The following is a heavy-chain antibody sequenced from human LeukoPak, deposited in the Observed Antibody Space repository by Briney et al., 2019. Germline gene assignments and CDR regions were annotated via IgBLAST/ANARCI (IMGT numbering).Heavy chain of an antibody. CDR1: GGSISSYY. CDR3: ARQIASAGTAGFDF. J-gene: IGHJ4*02. Sequence: SETLSLTCTVSGGSISSYYWSWIRQPAGKGLEWIGRIYSTGSTNYNPSRKSRVTMSVDTSKNQFPLRLRSVTAADTAVYYCARQIASAGTAGFDFWGQGALVTVSS. D-gene: IGHD6-13*01. CDR2: IYSTGST. V-gene: IGHV4-4*07.